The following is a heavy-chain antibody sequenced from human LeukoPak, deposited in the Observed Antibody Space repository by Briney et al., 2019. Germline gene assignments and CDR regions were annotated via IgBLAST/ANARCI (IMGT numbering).Heavy chain of an antibody. J-gene: IGHJ3*02. CDR2: ISSSGSTI. CDR1: GFTFSDYY. D-gene: IGHD2-2*01. Sequence: GGSLRLSCAASGFTFSDYYMSWIRQVPGKGLEWVSYISSSGSTIYYADSVKGRFTISRDNAKNSLYLQMNSLRAEDTAVYYCARVGRYCSSTSCYLSAFDIWGQGTMVTVSS. V-gene: IGHV3-11*01. CDR3: ARVGRYCSSTSCYLSAFDI.